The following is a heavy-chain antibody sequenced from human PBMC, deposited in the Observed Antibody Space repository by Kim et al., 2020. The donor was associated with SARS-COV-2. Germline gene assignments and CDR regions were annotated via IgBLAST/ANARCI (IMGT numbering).Heavy chain of an antibody. Sequence: SETLSLTCSVSGGPIRSSGDYWGWIRQPPGKGLEWMGSVYDNGATYYNPTLSSRATVSMDTSKNQFYLRLCSVTAADTAVFYCMRRRHCCSIYCYLLWG. CDR1: GGPIRSSGDY. J-gene: IGHJ2*01. D-gene: IGHD2-2*01. V-gene: IGHV4-39*01. CDR2: VYDNGAT. CDR3: MRRRHCCSIYCYLL.